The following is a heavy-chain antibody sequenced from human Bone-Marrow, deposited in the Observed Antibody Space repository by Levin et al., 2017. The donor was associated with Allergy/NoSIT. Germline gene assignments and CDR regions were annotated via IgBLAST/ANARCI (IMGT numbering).Heavy chain of an antibody. V-gene: IGHV3-23*01. D-gene: IGHD1-7*01. CDR1: GFTFSSYA. Sequence: GESLKISCAASGFTFSSYAMSWVRQAPGKGLEWVSAISGSGGSTYYADSVKGRFTISRDNSKNTLYLQMNSLRAEDTAVYYCAKGRGWNYVYFDYWGQGTLVTVSS. CDR3: AKGRGWNYVYFDY. J-gene: IGHJ4*02. CDR2: ISGSGGST.